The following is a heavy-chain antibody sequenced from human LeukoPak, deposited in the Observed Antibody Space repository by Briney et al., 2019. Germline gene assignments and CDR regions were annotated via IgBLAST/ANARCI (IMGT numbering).Heavy chain of an antibody. J-gene: IGHJ4*02. Sequence: GGSLRLSCAASVFTFSSYAMSWVRQAPGKGLEWVSAISGSGGSTYYADSVKGRFTISRDNSKNTLYLQMNSLRAEDTAVYYCAKTATSGYYDILTGYYKSTRDYFDYWGQGTLVTVSS. CDR3: AKTATSGYYDILTGYYKSTRDYFDY. V-gene: IGHV3-23*01. CDR2: ISGSGGST. D-gene: IGHD3-9*01. CDR1: VFTFSSYA.